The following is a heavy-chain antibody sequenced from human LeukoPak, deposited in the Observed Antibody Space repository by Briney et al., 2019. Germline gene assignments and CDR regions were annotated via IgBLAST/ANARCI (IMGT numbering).Heavy chain of an antibody. J-gene: IGHJ4*02. CDR3: ARARNTLYYFDY. CDR1: GGSISNSNYY. D-gene: IGHD2-15*01. CDR2: IYYSGST. V-gene: IGHV4-39*07. Sequence: PSETLSLTCTVSGGSISNSNYYWGWIRQPPGKGLEWIGSIYYSGSTYYTPSLKSRVTISVDTSKNQFSLKLSSVTAADTAVYYCARARNTLYYFDYWGQGTLVTVSS.